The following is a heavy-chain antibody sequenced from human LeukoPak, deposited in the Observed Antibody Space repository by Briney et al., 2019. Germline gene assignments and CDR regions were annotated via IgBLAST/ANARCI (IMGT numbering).Heavy chain of an antibody. D-gene: IGHD3-10*01. CDR2: INSDGSST. CDR1: GFTFSSYW. J-gene: IGHJ4*02. V-gene: IGHV3-74*01. CDR3: AKVQGGSGSNYDY. Sequence: PGGSLRLSCAASGFTFSSYWMHWVRQTPGKGLVWVSRINSDGSSTSYADSVKGRFTISRDNAKNTLYPQMNSLRAEDTAVYYCAKVQGGSGSNYDYWGQGTLVTVSS.